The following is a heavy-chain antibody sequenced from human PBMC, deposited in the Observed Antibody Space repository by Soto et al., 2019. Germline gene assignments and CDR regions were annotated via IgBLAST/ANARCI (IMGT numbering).Heavy chain of an antibody. V-gene: IGHV3-33*01. CDR2: IWYDGSNK. D-gene: IGHD6-19*01. J-gene: IGHJ4*02. CDR3: AREDLINLAVDY. CDR1: GFTFSSYG. Sequence: GGSLRLSCAASGFTFSSYGMHWVRQAPGKGLEWVAVIWYDGSNKYYADSVKGRFTISRDNSKNTLYLQMNSLRAEDTAVYYCAREDLINLAVDYWGQGTLVTVSS.